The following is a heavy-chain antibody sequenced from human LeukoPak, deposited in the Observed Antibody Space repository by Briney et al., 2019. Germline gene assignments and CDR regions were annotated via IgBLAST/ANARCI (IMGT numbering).Heavy chain of an antibody. V-gene: IGHV4-39*01. CDR1: GGSISSSSYY. J-gene: IGHJ4*02. D-gene: IGHD3-3*01. CDR3: ARHFYFWSGYYSYYFDY. CDR2: IYYSGST. Sequence: SETLSLTCTVSGGSISSSSYYWGWIRQPPGKGLEWIGSIYYSGSTYYNPSLKSRVTISVDTSKNQFSLKLSSVTAADTAVYYRARHFYFWSGYYSYYFDYWGQGTLVTVSS.